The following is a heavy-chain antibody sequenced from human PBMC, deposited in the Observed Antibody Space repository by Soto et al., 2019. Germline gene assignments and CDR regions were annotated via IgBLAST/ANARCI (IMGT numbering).Heavy chain of an antibody. J-gene: IGHJ4*02. CDR3: ARHGAPRWLQCYFDY. Sequence: QLQLQESGPGLVKPSETQSLTCTVSGGSISSSSYYWGWIRQPPGKGLEWIGSIYYSGSTYYNPSLKSRVTISVDTSKNQFSLKLSSVTAADTAVYYCARHGAPRWLQCYFDYWGQGTLVTVSS. CDR2: IYYSGST. V-gene: IGHV4-39*01. CDR1: GGSISSSSYY. D-gene: IGHD5-12*01.